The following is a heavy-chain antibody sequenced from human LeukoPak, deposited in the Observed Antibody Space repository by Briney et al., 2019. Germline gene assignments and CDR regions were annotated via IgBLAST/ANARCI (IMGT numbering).Heavy chain of an antibody. CDR2: INHSGST. D-gene: IGHD4-11*01. J-gene: IGHJ6*03. CDR1: GGSFSGYY. V-gene: IGHV4-34*01. Sequence: PSETLSLTCAVYGGSFSGYYWSWLRQPPGKGLEGIGEINHSGSTNYNPSLKSRVTISVDTSKNQFSLKLSSVTAADTAVYYCARSWEGGLQYYYYYMDVWGKGTTVTVSS. CDR3: ARSWEGGLQYYYYYMDV.